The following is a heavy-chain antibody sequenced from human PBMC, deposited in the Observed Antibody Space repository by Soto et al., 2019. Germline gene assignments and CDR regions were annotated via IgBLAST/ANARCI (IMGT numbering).Heavy chain of an antibody. CDR1: GFTFCSYS. Sequence: PGGSLRLSCAASGFTFCSYSMNWVRQAPGKGLEWVSYISSSSSTIYYADSVKGRFTISRDNAKNPLYLQMNSLRDEDTAVYYCARAEYYGSGSYYSGGQYYYYYYGMDVWGQGTTVTVSS. CDR3: ARAEYYGSGSYYSGGQYYYYYYGMDV. J-gene: IGHJ6*02. D-gene: IGHD3-10*01. V-gene: IGHV3-48*02. CDR2: ISSSSSTI.